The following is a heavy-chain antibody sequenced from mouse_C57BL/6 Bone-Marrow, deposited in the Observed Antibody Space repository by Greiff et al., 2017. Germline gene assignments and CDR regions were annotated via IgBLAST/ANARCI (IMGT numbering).Heavy chain of an antibody. CDR1: GFSFNTYA. CDR2: LRSKSNKYAT. J-gene: IGHJ3*01. Sequence: EVKLVESGGGLVQPSGSLTLSCAASGFSFNTYAMNWVRQAPGKGLEWVARLRSKSNKYATYYADSVKDRFTITRDDSESILYLQMNKLTTEDTAMYYRVRVSPFLLSLFADWGQGTLVTVSA. CDR3: VRVSPFLLSLFAD. D-gene: IGHD2-1*01. V-gene: IGHV10-1*01.